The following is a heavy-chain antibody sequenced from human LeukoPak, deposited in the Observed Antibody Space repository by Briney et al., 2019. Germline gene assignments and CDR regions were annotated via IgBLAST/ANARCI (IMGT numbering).Heavy chain of an antibody. V-gene: IGHV4-59*01. D-gene: IGHD4-17*01. Sequence: TSETLSLTCTVSGGSISSYYWSWIRQPPGKRPEWIGYIYYSGSTNYNPSLKSRVTISVDTSKNQFSLKLSSVTAADTAVYYCARGLGYGEYLVPFDIWGQGTLVTVSS. CDR2: IYYSGST. CDR1: GGSISSYY. J-gene: IGHJ3*02. CDR3: ARGLGYGEYLVPFDI.